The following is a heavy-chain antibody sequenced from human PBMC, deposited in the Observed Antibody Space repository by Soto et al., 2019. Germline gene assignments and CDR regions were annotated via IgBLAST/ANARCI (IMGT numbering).Heavy chain of an antibody. J-gene: IGHJ4*02. CDR2: IYYSGST. CDR3: ARHKKGFWSGYHFDY. V-gene: IGHV4-59*08. D-gene: IGHD3-3*01. CDR1: GGSISSYY. Sequence: PSETLSLTCTVSGGSISSYYWSWIRQPPGKGLEWIGYIYYSGSTNYNPSLKSRVTISVDTSKNQFSLELSSVTAADTAVYYCARHKKGFWSGYHFDYWGQGTLVTVSS.